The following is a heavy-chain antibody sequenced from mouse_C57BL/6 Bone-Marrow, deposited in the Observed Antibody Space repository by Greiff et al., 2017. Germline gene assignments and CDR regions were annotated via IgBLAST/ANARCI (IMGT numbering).Heavy chain of an antibody. D-gene: IGHD3-3*01. Sequence: VKLMESGAELARPGASVKMSCKASGYTFTSYTMHWVKQRPGQGLEWIGYINPSSGYTKYNQKFKDKATLTADKSSSTAYMQLSSLTSEDSAVYYCARWRGPRDYAMDYWGQGTSVTVSS. CDR1: GYTFTSYT. V-gene: IGHV1-4*01. J-gene: IGHJ4*01. CDR2: INPSSGYT. CDR3: ARWRGPRDYAMDY.